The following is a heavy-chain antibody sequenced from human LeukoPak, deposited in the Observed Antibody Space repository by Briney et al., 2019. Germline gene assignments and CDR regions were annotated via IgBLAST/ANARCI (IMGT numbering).Heavy chain of an antibody. CDR1: GGSFSGYY. Sequence: SETLSLTCAVYGGSFSGYYWSWIRQPPGKGLEWIGEINHSGSTNYNPSLKSRVTISVDTSKNQFSLKLSSVTAADTAVYYCARAGDYGSGYGTWVDYWGQGTLVTVSS. V-gene: IGHV4-34*01. D-gene: IGHD3-10*01. CDR3: ARAGDYGSGYGTWVDY. CDR2: INHSGST. J-gene: IGHJ4*02.